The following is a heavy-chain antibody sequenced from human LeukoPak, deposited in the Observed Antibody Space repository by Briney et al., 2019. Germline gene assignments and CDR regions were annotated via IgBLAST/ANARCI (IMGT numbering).Heavy chain of an antibody. J-gene: IGHJ4*02. CDR1: GFTFDNSE. Sequence: GGSLRLSCAASGFTFDNSEMNWVRQAPGKGLEWVSYISISGSIKYYADSVKGRFAISRDNAKNSLHLQMNSLRAEDTAVYYCVKESYGHGSYFDSWGPGTQVTVSS. CDR2: ISISGSIK. CDR3: VKESYGHGSYFDS. V-gene: IGHV3-48*03. D-gene: IGHD2-2*03.